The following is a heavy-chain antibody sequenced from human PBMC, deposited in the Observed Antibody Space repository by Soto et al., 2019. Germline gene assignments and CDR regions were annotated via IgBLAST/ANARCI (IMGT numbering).Heavy chain of an antibody. CDR2: IYPGDSDT. V-gene: IGHV5-51*01. CDR1: GYSFTDYW. CDR3: AAYTASSGRHFGY. D-gene: IGHD3-16*01. J-gene: IGHJ4*02. Sequence: GESLKISCKGSGYSFTDYWTGWVRQVPGEGLEWLAMIYPGDSDTRYSPSFQGQVTISADRSITTAYLQWGSLKASDTAMYCCAAYTASSGRHFGYWGQGTLVTVSS.